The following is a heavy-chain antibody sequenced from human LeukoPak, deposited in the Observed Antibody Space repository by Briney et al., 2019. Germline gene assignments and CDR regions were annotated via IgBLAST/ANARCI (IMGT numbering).Heavy chain of an antibody. V-gene: IGHV1-8*03. CDR2: MNPNSGNT. CDR1: GYTFTSYD. Sequence: GASVKVSCKASGYTFTSYDINWVRQATGQGLEWMVWMNPNSGNTGYAQKFQGRVTITRNTSISTAYMELSSLRSEDTAVYYCARRWTTIFGVVDRLWFDPWGQGTLVTVSS. CDR3: ARRWTTIFGVVDRLWFDP. J-gene: IGHJ5*02. D-gene: IGHD3-3*01.